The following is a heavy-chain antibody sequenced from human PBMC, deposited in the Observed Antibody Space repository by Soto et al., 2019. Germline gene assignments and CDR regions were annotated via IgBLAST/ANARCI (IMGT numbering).Heavy chain of an antibody. CDR2: IIPIFGTA. CDR1: GGTFSSYA. D-gene: IGHD4-17*01. Sequence: QVQLVQSGAEVKKPGSSVKVSCKASGGTFSSYAISWVRQAPGQGLEWMGGIIPIFGTANYAQKFQGRVTITADESTSTAYMELSSLRSEDTAVYYCARDHRMTTVTADAFDIWGQGTMFTVSS. J-gene: IGHJ3*02. V-gene: IGHV1-69*01. CDR3: ARDHRMTTVTADAFDI.